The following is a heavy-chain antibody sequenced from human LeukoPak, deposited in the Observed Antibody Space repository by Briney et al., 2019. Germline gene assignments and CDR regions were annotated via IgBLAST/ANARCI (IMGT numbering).Heavy chain of an antibody. Sequence: GGSLRLSCAVSGFIVSSNHMSWVRQAPGKGLEWVSVIYNGGGGGSAYYADSVKGRFTISRDNSKNTLYLQMNSLRAEDTAVYYCASSTHMVRGVVPFDYWGQGTLVTVSS. CDR2: IYNGGGGGSA. D-gene: IGHD3-10*01. V-gene: IGHV3-53*01. CDR1: GFIVSSNH. J-gene: IGHJ4*02. CDR3: ASSTHMVRGVVPFDY.